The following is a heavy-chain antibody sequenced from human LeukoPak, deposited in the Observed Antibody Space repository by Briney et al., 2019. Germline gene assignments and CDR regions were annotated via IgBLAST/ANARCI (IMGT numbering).Heavy chain of an antibody. CDR3: ARQETSIYNGAFDI. D-gene: IGHD1-1*01. CDR2: IKKDGNEK. V-gene: IGHV3-7*01. Sequence: GGSLRLSCAASGLPFSTYWMSWVRQAPGKGLEWVANIKKDGNEKYYVDSVKGRFTISRDNAKNSLYLQMNSLRADDTAVYHCARQETSIYNGAFDIWGQGTMVTVSS. J-gene: IGHJ3*02. CDR1: GLPFSTYW.